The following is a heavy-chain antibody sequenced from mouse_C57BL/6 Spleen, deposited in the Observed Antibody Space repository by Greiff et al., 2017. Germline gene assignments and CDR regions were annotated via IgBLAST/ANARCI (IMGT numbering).Heavy chain of an antibody. V-gene: IGHV5-9-1*02. CDR1: GFTFSSYA. Sequence: EVTLVESGEGLVKPGGSLKLSCAASGFTFSSYAMSWVRQTPEKRLEWVAYISSGGDYLYYADTVKGRFTISRDNARNTLYLQMSSLKSEDTAMYYCTRDSPGYFDVWGTGTTVTVSS. CDR2: ISSGGDYL. CDR3: TRDSPGYFDV. J-gene: IGHJ1*03.